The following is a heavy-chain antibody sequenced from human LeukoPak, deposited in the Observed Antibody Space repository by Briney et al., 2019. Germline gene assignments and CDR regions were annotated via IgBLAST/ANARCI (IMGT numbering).Heavy chain of an antibody. D-gene: IGHD1-26*01. CDR1: GFTFSTYS. CDR2: ISTSSSYM. Sequence: AGGSLRLSCAASGFTFSTYSMNWVRQAPGKGLEWVSSISTSSSYMYYADSVKGRFTISRDNAKNSLYLQVNSLRAEDTAVYYCTRDTIVGAALGAFDIWGQGTVVTVSS. CDR3: TRDTIVGAALGAFDI. J-gene: IGHJ3*02. V-gene: IGHV3-21*01.